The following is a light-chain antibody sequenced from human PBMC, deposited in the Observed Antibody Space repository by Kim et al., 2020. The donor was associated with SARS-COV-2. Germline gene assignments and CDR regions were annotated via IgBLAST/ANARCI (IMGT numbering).Light chain of an antibody. CDR3: EQSYST. Sequence: DIQMTQSPSSLSASVGDRVTITCRASQSISTYLNWYQQKPGKAPKLLIYGASNLPSGVPSRFSGSGSGTDFTLTISTLQPEDFGTYYREQSYSTFGEGTKLEI. J-gene: IGKJ2*01. CDR1: QSISTY. CDR2: GAS. V-gene: IGKV1-39*01.